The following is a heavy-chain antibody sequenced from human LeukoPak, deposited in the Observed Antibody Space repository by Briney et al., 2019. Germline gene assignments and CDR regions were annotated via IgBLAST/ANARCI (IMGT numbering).Heavy chain of an antibody. V-gene: IGHV3-23*01. CDR1: GFTFSSYA. J-gene: IGHJ5*02. Sequence: GGSLRLSCAASGFTFSSYAMSWVRQAPGKGLEWVSGISGSGGSTYYADSVKGRFTISRDNSKNTLYVQMNSLRAEDTAVYYCAKARGFCSGGSCYNPFDPWGQGTLVTVSS. CDR3: AKARGFCSGGSCYNPFDP. CDR2: ISGSGGST. D-gene: IGHD2-15*01.